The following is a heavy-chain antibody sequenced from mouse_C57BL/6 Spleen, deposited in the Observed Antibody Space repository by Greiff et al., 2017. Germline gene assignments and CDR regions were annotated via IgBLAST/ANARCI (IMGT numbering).Heavy chain of an antibody. CDR3: TREGNWDCDV. CDR2: IDPETGGT. Sequence: QVQLQQSGAELVRPGASVTLSCKASGYTFTDYEMHWVKQTPVHGLEWIGAIDPETGGTAYNQKFKGKAILTADKSSSTAYMELRGLTSEGSAGYYCTREGNWDCDVWGTGTTVTVSS. CDR1: GYTFTDYE. V-gene: IGHV1-15*01. J-gene: IGHJ1*03.